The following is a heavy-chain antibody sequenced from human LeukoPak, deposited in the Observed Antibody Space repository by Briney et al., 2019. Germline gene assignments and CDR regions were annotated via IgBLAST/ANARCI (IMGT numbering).Heavy chain of an antibody. J-gene: IGHJ3*02. CDR1: GFPFNNAW. CDR3: AKEGFSMYGENDAFDI. CDR2: MKSTNDGGAT. Sequence: GGSLRLSCTASGFPFNNAWMSWVRQPPGKGLEWVGLMKSTNDGGATFFAAPVKGRFNISRDDSKNTLYLQLNGLTAEDTAVYYCAKEGFSMYGENDAFDIWGQGTMVTVSS. D-gene: IGHD2-8*01. V-gene: IGHV3-15*01.